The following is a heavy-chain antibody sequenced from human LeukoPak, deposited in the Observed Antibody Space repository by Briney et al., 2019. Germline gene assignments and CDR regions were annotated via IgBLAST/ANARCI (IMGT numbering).Heavy chain of an antibody. CDR3: ARDDSHGYHFFDS. Sequence: PGGSLRLSCAASGFTFSSYSMNWIRQTPGKGLEWVSCISGSGEFIYYVDSVRGRFTISRDNGKNSLYLQMNSLRPEDTAVYYCARDDSHGYHFFDSWGQGTLVTVSS. V-gene: IGHV3-21*01. CDR1: GFTFSSYS. D-gene: IGHD3-22*01. CDR2: ISGSGEFI. J-gene: IGHJ4*02.